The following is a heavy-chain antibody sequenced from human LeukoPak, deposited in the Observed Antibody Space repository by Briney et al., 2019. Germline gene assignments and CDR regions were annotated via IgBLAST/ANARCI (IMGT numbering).Heavy chain of an antibody. V-gene: IGHV4-59*01. CDR2: IYYSGST. J-gene: IGHJ4*02. CDR1: GGSISSYY. Sequence: SETLSLTCTVSGGSISSYYWSWIRQPPGKGLEWIGYIYYSGSTNYNPSLKSRVTISVDTSKNQFSLKLSSVTAADTAVYYCARVFGYDILTGYEYYFDYWGQGTLVTVSS. CDR3: ARVFGYDILTGYEYYFDY. D-gene: IGHD3-9*01.